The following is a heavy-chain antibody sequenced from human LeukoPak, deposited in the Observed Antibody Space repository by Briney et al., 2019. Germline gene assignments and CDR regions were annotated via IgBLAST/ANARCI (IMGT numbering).Heavy chain of an antibody. V-gene: IGHV1-2*02. CDR1: GYTFTGYY. CDR2: INPNSGGT. Sequence: ASVKVSCKASGYTFTGYYMHWVRQAPGQGLEWMGWINPNSGGTNYAQKFQGRVTMTRDTSISTAYMELSRLRSDDTAVYFCARDLPGSGPNFDYWGQGTTVTVSS. D-gene: IGHD3-10*01. J-gene: IGHJ4*03. CDR3: ARDLPGSGPNFDY.